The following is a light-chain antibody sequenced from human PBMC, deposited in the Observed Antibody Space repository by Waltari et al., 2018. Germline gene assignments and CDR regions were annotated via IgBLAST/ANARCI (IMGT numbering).Light chain of an antibody. V-gene: IGLV2-14*03. Sequence: QSDLSQPASMSGSPGQSITISCTGTSSDVGGYNYVPWYQEYPGKAPKLIIYDVKNRPSGVSNRFSGSKSGNTASLTISGLQAEDEADYYCSSYTSTSTVLFGGGTKVTVL. CDR1: SSDVGGYNY. CDR2: DVK. J-gene: IGLJ2*01. CDR3: SSYTSTSTVL.